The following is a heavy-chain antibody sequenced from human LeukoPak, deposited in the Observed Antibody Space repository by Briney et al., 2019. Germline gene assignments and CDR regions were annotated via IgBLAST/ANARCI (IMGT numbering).Heavy chain of an antibody. CDR2: ISTDGSST. V-gene: IGHV3-74*01. Sequence: PGGSLRLSCAASGFTFSSYWMHWVRQAPGKGLVWVSRISTDGSSTNSADSVKGRFTISRDNAKNSLYLQMNSLRAEDTAVYYCARALLWFGEATIWGQGTMVTVSS. D-gene: IGHD3-10*01. J-gene: IGHJ3*02. CDR3: ARALLWFGEATI. CDR1: GFTFSSYW.